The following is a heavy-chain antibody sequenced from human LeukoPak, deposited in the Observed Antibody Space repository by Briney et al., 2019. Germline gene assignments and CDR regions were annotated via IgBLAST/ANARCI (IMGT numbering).Heavy chain of an antibody. V-gene: IGHV4-59*01. Sequence: PSETLSLTCTVSGGSISSYYWSWIRQPPGKGLEWIGYIYYSGSTNYNPSLKSRVTISVDTSKNQFSLKLSSVTAADTAVYYCARATYYYGSGSYHYYFDYWGQGTLVTASS. CDR3: ARATYYYGSGSYHYYFDY. J-gene: IGHJ4*02. CDR2: IYYSGST. CDR1: GGSISSYY. D-gene: IGHD3-10*01.